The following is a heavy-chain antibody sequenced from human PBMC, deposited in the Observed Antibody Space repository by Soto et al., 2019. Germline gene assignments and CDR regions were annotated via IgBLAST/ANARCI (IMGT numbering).Heavy chain of an antibody. D-gene: IGHD2-21*02. V-gene: IGHV2-5*02. CDR2: IYWDDDK. J-gene: IGHJ6*02. CDR1: AFSLSTGGVG. Sequence: SGPRLVNATQTLTLTCTFSAFSLSTGGVGVGWIRQPPGKALEWLALIYWDDDKRYSPSLRSRLTITKDTSKNQVVLTMTNMDPVDTATYYCIQSRCGGDCLQSYASYYYYGMDVWGQGTTVPSP. CDR3: IQSRCGGDCLQSYASYYYYGMDV.